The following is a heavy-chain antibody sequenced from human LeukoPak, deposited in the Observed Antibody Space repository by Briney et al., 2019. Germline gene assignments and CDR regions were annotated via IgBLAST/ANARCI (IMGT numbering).Heavy chain of an antibody. V-gene: IGHV3-74*01. J-gene: IGHJ4*02. CDR1: GFTFSSYW. CDR2: INSDGSST. CDR3: ASLPAASDFDY. D-gene: IGHD2-2*01. Sequence: PGGSLRLSCAASGFTFSSYWMHWVRQAPGKGLVWVSRINSDGSSTSYADSVKGRFTISRDNAKNTLYLQMNSLRAEDTAVYYCASLPAASDFDYWGQGTLVTVSS.